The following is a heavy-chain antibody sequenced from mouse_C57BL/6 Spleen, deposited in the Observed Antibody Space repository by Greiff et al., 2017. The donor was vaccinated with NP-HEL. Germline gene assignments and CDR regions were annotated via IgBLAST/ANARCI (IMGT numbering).Heavy chain of an antibody. CDR1: GFSLTSYG. J-gene: IGHJ1*03. CDR3: ARNLHYYDYDDWYFDV. Sequence: QVQLKESGPGLVQPSQSLSITCTVSGFSLTSYGVHWVRQSPGKGLEWLGVIWSGGSTDYNAAFISRLSISKDNSKSQVFFKMNSLQADDTAIYYCARNLHYYDYDDWYFDVWGTGTTVTVSS. V-gene: IGHV2-2*01. CDR2: IWSGGST. D-gene: IGHD2-4*01.